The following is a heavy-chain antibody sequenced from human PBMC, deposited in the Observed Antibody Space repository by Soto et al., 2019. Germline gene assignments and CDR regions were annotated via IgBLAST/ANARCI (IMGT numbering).Heavy chain of an antibody. CDR2: ISGSGGST. J-gene: IGHJ4*02. D-gene: IGHD3-22*01. CDR3: ARHISYDSSGYENDY. V-gene: IGHV3-23*01. Sequence: GGSLRLSCAASGFTFSSYAMSWVRQVPGKGLEWVSAISGSGGSTYYADSVKGRFTISRDNSKNTLYLQMNSLRADDTAMYYCARHISYDSSGYENDYWGQGTLVTVSS. CDR1: GFTFSSYA.